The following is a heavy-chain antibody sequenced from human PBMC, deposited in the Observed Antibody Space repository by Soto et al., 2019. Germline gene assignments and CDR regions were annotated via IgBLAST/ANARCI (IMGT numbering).Heavy chain of an antibody. J-gene: IGHJ5*02. V-gene: IGHV3-7*05. CDR3: ARDLGWAWFDP. CDR2: INPDGSQK. CDR1: GFTFSTCW. D-gene: IGHD6-19*01. Sequence: GGSLRLSCEVSGFTFSTCWMSWVRQAPGEGLEWVANINPDGSQKYYVDSVKGRFTISRDNAKNSLYLQMNSLRAEDTAMYYCARDLGWAWFDPWGQGALVTVSS.